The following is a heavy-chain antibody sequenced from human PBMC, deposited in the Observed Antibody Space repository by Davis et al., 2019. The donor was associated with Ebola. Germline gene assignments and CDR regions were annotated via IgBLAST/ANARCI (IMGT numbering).Heavy chain of an antibody. CDR3: ARAKDDYGDYGPRGYYYYYMDV. J-gene: IGHJ6*03. Sequence: ASVTVSCKASGYTFTSYAMHWVRQAPGQGLEWMGIINPSGGSTSYAQKFQGRATMTRDTSTSTVYMELSSLRSEDTAVYYCARAKDDYGDYGPRGYYYYYMDVWGKGTTVTVSS. V-gene: IGHV1-46*01. CDR2: INPSGGST. CDR1: GYTFTSYA. D-gene: IGHD4-17*01.